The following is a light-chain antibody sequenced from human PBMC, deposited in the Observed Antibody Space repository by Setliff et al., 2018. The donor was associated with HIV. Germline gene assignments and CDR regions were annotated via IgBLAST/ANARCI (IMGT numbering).Light chain of an antibody. J-gene: IGLJ3*02. V-gene: IGLV2-14*01. CDR1: SSDIGGYNY. Sequence: QSALAQPASVSGSPGQSITMSCTGTSSDIGGYNYVSWYQQHPGKVPKLIIYEVSNRPSGVSNRFSGSKSGNTASLTISGLQAEDEADYYCSSYTTSYTRVFGEGTK. CDR2: EVS. CDR3: SSYTTSYTRV.